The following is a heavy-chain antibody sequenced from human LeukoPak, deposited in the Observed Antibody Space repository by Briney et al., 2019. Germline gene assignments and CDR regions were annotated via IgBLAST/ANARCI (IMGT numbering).Heavy chain of an antibody. D-gene: IGHD6-13*01. CDR1: GYTFTSHY. CDR3: ARDLGGSSWYYNYFDY. J-gene: IGHJ4*02. Sequence: GASVKVSCKASGYTFTSHYMHWVRQAPGQGLEWMGIINPSGGSTSYAQKFQGRVTMTRDTSTSTVYMELSSLRSEDTAVYYCARDLGGSSWYYNYFDYWGQGTLVTVSS. CDR2: INPSGGST. V-gene: IGHV1-46*01.